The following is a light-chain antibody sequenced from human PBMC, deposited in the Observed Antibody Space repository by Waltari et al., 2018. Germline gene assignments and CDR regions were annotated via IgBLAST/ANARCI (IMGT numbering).Light chain of an antibody. V-gene: IGKV3-11*01. J-gene: IGKJ1*01. CDR3: QQRNRWPRT. Sequence: EIVLTQSPATLSLSSGERVPLLCRASQSISTDLAWYQHKPGEVPRLLIFDAFNRATGIPARFSGSGSGTDFTLTISSLEPDDSAVYYCQQRNRWPRTFGQGTKVEIK. CDR1: QSISTD. CDR2: DAF.